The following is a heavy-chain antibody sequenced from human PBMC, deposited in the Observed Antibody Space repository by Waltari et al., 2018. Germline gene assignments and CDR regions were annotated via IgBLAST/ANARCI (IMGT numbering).Heavy chain of an antibody. V-gene: IGHV3-7*04. CDR2: IKQDGSGK. J-gene: IGHJ4*02. Sequence: EVQLVESGGGLVQPGGSLRLSCAASGFTFRSYWMSWVRQAPGEGVGWVANIKQDGSGKDYGDAVKGRFTSSRDNAKNSLYLQMNSLRAEDTAVYYCARGGEGSSSWYHYWGQGTLVTVSS. CDR1: GFTFRSYW. CDR3: ARGGEGSSSWYHY. D-gene: IGHD6-13*01.